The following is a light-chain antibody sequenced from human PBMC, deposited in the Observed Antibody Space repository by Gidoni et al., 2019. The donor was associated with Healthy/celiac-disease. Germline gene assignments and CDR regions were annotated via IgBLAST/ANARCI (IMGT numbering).Light chain of an antibody. Sequence: DIQMTQSPSSLSASVGDRVTITCRASQSISSYLNWYQQKPGKAPKLLIYAASSLQSGVPSRFSGRGSGTDFTLTISSLQPEDFATYDCQQSYSTPRTCGQGTKVEIK. J-gene: IGKJ1*01. V-gene: IGKV1-39*01. CDR3: QQSYSTPRT. CDR2: AAS. CDR1: QSISSY.